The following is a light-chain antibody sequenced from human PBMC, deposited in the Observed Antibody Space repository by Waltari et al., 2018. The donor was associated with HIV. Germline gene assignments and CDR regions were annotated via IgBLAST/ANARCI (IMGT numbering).Light chain of an antibody. CDR1: TGAVTSGYY. V-gene: IGLV7-43*01. CDR2: STS. Sequence: QTVVTQEPSLTVSPGGTVTLTCASSTGAVTSGYYPNWFQQKPGQAPRTRIYSTSNNHAWPPARCSGARLWGKSALTLAGVQPEDEAEYDCLLYDGGADVVFGGGTKLTVL. CDR3: LLYDGGADVV. J-gene: IGLJ2*01.